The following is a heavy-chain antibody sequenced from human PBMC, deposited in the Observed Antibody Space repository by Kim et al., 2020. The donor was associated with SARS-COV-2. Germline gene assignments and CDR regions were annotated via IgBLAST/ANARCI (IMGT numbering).Heavy chain of an antibody. CDR3: AKEPSHIVGKGYYGMDV. V-gene: IGHV3-23*01. Sequence: GGSLRLSCAASAFTFSSYAMSWVRQAPGKGLEWVSAISGSGGSTYYADSVKGRFTISRDNSKNTLYLQMNSLRAEDTALYYCAKEPSHIVGKGYYGMDVWGQGTTVTVSS. CDR1: AFTFSSYA. J-gene: IGHJ6*02. CDR2: ISGSGGST. D-gene: IGHD1-26*01.